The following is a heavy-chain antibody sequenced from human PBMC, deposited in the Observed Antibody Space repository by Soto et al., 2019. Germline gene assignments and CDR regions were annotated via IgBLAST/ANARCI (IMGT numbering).Heavy chain of an antibody. CDR1: GGSISSYY. J-gene: IGHJ2*01. V-gene: IGHV4-4*07. D-gene: IGHD5-12*01. CDR2: IYTSGST. Sequence: PSETLSLTCTVSGGSISSYYCSWIRQPAGKGLEWIGRIYTSGSTNYNPSLKSRVTMSVDTSKNQFSLKLSSVTAADTAVYYCARDSSGYVLWYFDLWGRGTLVTVSS. CDR3: ARDSSGYVLWYFDL.